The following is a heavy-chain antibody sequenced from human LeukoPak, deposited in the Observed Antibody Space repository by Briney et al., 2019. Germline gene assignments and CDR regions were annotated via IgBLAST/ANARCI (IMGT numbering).Heavy chain of an antibody. CDR3: AKLAGRSSDVDY. V-gene: IGHV3-23*01. J-gene: IGHJ4*02. D-gene: IGHD5-24*01. CDR2: ISNTGSST. Sequence: PGGSLRLSCAASGFTFSSYAMSWVRQAPGKGLEWVSTISNTGSSTYYADSVKGRFTISRDNAKSTLYLQMNSLRAEDTALYYCAKLAGRSSDVDYWGQGTLVTVSS. CDR1: GFTFSSYA.